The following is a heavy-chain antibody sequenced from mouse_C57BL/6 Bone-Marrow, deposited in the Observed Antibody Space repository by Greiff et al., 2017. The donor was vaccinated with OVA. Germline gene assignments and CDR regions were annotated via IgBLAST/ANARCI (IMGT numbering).Heavy chain of an antibody. Sequence: VMLVESGGGLVKPGGSLKLSCAASGFTFSSYAMSWVRQTPEKRLEWVATISDGGSYTYYPDNVKGRFTISRDNAKNNLYLQMSHLKSEDTAMDYCARDAALRDWFAYWGQGTLVTVSA. CDR1: GFTFSSYA. CDR3: ARDAALRDWFAY. CDR2: ISDGGSYT. D-gene: IGHD1-1*01. J-gene: IGHJ3*01. V-gene: IGHV5-4*01.